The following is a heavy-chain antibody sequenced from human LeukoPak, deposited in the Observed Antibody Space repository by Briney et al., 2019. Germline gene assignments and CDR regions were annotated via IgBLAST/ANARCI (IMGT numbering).Heavy chain of an antibody. J-gene: IGHJ6*02. Sequence: GRSLRLSCAASGFTFSSYGMHWVRQAPGKGLEWVAVISYDGSNKYYADSVKGRFTISRDNSKNTLYLQMNSLRAEDTAVYYCAKDLDQYGSGSYYHYGMEVWVQVTTVT. CDR3: AKDLDQYGSGSYYHYGMEV. CDR2: ISYDGSNK. D-gene: IGHD3-10*01. CDR1: GFTFSSYG. V-gene: IGHV3-30*18.